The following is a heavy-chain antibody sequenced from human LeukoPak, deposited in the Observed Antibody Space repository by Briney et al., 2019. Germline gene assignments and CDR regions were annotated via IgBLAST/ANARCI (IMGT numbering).Heavy chain of an antibody. CDR2: ISWNSGSI. CDR3: ARDELIDTGFGELLHPNFDY. CDR1: GFTFDDYA. V-gene: IGHV3-9*01. D-gene: IGHD3-10*01. J-gene: IGHJ4*02. Sequence: GGSLRLSCAASGFTFDDYAMHWVRQAPGKGLEWVSGISWNSGSIGYADSVKGRFTISRDNAKNSLYLQMNSLRAEDTALYYCARDELIDTGFGELLHPNFDYWGQGTLVTVSS.